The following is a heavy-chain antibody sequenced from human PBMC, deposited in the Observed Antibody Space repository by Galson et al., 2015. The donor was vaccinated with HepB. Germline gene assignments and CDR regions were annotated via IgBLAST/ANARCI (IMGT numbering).Heavy chain of an antibody. CDR3: AREARYNWNGGATFDI. CDR1: GFTVSSNY. CDR2: IYSGGST. J-gene: IGHJ3*02. V-gene: IGHV3-53*01. Sequence: SLRLSCAASGFTVSSNYMSWVRQAPGKGLEWVSVIYSGGSTYYADSVKGRFTISRDRSKNTLYLQMNSLRAEDTAVYYCAREARYNWNGGATFDIWGQGTMVTVSS. D-gene: IGHD1-1*01.